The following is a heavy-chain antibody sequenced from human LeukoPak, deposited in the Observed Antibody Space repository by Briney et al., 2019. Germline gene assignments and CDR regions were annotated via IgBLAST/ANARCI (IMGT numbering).Heavy chain of an antibody. CDR1: GGSISSYY. J-gene: IGHJ3*02. V-gene: IGHV4-38-2*02. D-gene: IGHD5/OR15-5a*01. Sequence: PSETLSLTCTVSGGSISSYYWGWIRQPPGKGLEWIGTIYHSGSTYCNPSLKSRVTISIDTSKNQFSLKLSSVTAADTAVYYCARGASSVNRVHAFDIWGQGTMVTVSS. CDR3: ARGASSVNRVHAFDI. CDR2: IYHSGST.